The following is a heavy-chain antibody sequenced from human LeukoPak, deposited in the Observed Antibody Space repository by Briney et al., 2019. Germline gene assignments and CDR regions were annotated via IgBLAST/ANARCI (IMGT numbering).Heavy chain of an antibody. V-gene: IGHV4-61*02. J-gene: IGHJ3*02. Sequence: SQTLSLTCTVSGGSISSGSYYWSWIRQPAGKGLEWIGRIYTSRSTNYNPSLQSRITISVDTSKNQFSLKLSSVTAADTAVYYCARRGPLSADDFDIWGQGTMVTVSS. CDR2: IYTSRST. CDR3: ARRGPLSADDFDI. D-gene: IGHD2-2*01. CDR1: GGSISSGSYY.